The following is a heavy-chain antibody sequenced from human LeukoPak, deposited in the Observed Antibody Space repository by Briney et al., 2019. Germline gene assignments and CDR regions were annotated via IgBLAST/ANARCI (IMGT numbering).Heavy chain of an antibody. Sequence: SETLSLTCTVSGGSISSYYWSWIRQPPGKGLEWIGYTYYSGGTNYNPSLKSRVTISVDTSKNQFSLKLSSVTAADTAVYYCASLYYYDSSGYSNDYWGQGTLVTVSS. V-gene: IGHV4-59*01. J-gene: IGHJ4*02. CDR3: ASLYYYDSSGYSNDY. D-gene: IGHD3-22*01. CDR1: GGSISSYY. CDR2: TYYSGGT.